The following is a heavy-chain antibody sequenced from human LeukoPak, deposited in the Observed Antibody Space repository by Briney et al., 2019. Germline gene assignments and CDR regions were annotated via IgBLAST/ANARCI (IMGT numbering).Heavy chain of an antibody. CDR2: INPSGGST. CDR1: GYTFTSYY. CDR3: AREGGDIVVVVAGHFDY. J-gene: IGHJ4*02. D-gene: IGHD2-15*01. Sequence: GASVKVSCKASGYTFTSYYMHWVRQAPGQGLEWMGIINPSGGSTSYAQKFQGRVTMTRDTSTSTVYMELSSLRSEDTAVYYCAREGGDIVVVVAGHFDYWGQGTLVTVSS. V-gene: IGHV1-46*01.